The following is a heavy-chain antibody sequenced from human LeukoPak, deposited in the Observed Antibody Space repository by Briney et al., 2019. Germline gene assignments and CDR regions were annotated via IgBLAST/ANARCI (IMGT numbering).Heavy chain of an antibody. CDR2: IYHSGST. D-gene: IGHD1-7*01. CDR3: AREALWTGTSIDY. Sequence: SETLSLTCTVSGYSISSGYYWGWIRQPPGKGLEWIGSIYHSGSTCYNPSLKSRVTISVDTSKNQFSLKLSSVTAADTAVYYCAREALWTGTSIDYWGQGTLVTVSS. CDR1: GYSISSGYY. V-gene: IGHV4-38-2*02. J-gene: IGHJ4*02.